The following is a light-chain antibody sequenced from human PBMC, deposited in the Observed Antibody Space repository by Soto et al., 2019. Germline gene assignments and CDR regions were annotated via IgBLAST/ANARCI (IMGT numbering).Light chain of an antibody. CDR2: GAS. CDR3: HQYAGSAYT. V-gene: IGKV3-20*01. J-gene: IGKJ2*01. CDR1: QSVSSSY. Sequence: EIVLTQSPGTLSLSPGERATLSCRASQSVSSSYLAWYQQKPGQAPRLLIYGASSRATGIPDRFSGSASGTDSTLTISRLEPEDFAVYYCHQYAGSAYTFGQGTKLEIK.